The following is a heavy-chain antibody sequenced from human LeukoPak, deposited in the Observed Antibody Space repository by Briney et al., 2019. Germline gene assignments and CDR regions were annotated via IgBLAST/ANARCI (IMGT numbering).Heavy chain of an antibody. CDR1: GFTFSNAW. CDR2: INHSGST. CDR3: ARDQFGGGLGIDY. V-gene: IGHV4-34*01. J-gene: IGHJ4*02. D-gene: IGHD3-16*01. Sequence: PGGSLRLSCAASGFTFSNAWMSWVRQAPGKGLEWIGEINHSGSTNYNPSLKSRVTISVDTSKNQFSLKLSSVTAADTAVYYCARDQFGGGLGIDYWGQGTLVTVSS.